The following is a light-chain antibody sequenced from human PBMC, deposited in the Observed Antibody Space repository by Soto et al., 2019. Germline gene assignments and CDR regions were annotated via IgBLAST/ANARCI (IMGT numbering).Light chain of an antibody. CDR2: DAS. V-gene: IGKV3-11*01. CDR1: QSVSSY. J-gene: IGKJ3*01. Sequence: EIVLTQSPAPLSLSPGERATLSCRASQSVSSYLAWYQQKPGQAPRLLIYDASNRATGIPARFSGSGSGTDFTLTISSLEPEDFAVYYCQQRSEFGRGTKVDIK. CDR3: QQRSE.